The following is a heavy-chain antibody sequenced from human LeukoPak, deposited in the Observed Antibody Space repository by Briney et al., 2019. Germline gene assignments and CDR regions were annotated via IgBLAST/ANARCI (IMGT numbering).Heavy chain of an antibody. Sequence: GGSLRLSCAASGFTFSNYAMHWVRQAPGKGLEWVAVISYDGNNKYYADSVKGRFTISRDNSENTLYLQMNSLRAEDTAVYYCARDKFYSSSYFDYWGQGTLVTVSS. J-gene: IGHJ4*02. V-gene: IGHV3-30*04. D-gene: IGHD6-13*01. CDR1: GFTFSNYA. CDR2: ISYDGNNK. CDR3: ARDKFYSSSYFDY.